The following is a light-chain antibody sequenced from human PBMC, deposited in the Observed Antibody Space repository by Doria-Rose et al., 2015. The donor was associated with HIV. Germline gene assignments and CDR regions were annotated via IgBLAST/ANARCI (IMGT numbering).Light chain of an antibody. Sequence: TQSPGTLSLSPGERATLSCRASQSFSSTYLAWYQQKPCQAPSRLIYDGSTRATGIPDRFSASGSGTDFTLTINRLEPEDFALYYCHQYGTSWTFGQGTKVGI. CDR2: DGS. V-gene: IGKV3-20*01. J-gene: IGKJ1*01. CDR1: QSFSSTY. CDR3: HQYGTSWT.